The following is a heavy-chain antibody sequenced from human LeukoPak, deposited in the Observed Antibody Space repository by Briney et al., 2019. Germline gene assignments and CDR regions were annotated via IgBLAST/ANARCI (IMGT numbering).Heavy chain of an antibody. CDR2: IYYSGSN. CDR3: ARLVGSYSSRAFDY. V-gene: IGHV4-39*01. Sequence: GSLRLSCAASGFTFSSYWMSWVRQPPGKGLEWIGRIYYSGSNYQNPSLKSRLTISVDTSKKQFSLILSTVTAADTAVYYCARLVGSYSSRAFDYWGQGTLVTVSS. D-gene: IGHD1-26*01. J-gene: IGHJ4*02. CDR1: GFTFSSYW.